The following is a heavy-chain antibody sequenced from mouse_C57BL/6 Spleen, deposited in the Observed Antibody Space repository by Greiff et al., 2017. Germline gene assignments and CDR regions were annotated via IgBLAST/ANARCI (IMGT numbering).Heavy chain of an antibody. Sequence: VQLQQSGPELVKPGASVKISCKASGYAFSSSWMNWVKQRPGKGLEWIGRIYPGDGDTNYDGKFKGKATLTADKSSSTAYMQLSSLTSEDSAVYFCAKDYYGSSLMDDWGQGTSVTVYS. J-gene: IGHJ4*01. V-gene: IGHV1-82*01. CDR1: GYAFSSSW. CDR2: IYPGDGDT. CDR3: AKDYYGSSLMDD. D-gene: IGHD1-1*01.